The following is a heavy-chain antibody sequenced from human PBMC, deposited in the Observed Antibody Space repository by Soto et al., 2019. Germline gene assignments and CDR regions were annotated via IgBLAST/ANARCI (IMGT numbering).Heavy chain of an antibody. Sequence: DVQLVESGGGLIQPGGSLRLSCAAFGLTVSGKKYMAWVRQAPGKGLEWVSGLYDVDGTYYADSVKGRFTISRDSSKNILYLPMKSLRPDDTAVYYCASWVLQEHAYDIWGLGTTVTVSS. D-gene: IGHD1-1*01. CDR3: ASWVLQEHAYDI. CDR1: GLTVSGKKY. CDR2: LYDVDGT. V-gene: IGHV3-53*01. J-gene: IGHJ3*02.